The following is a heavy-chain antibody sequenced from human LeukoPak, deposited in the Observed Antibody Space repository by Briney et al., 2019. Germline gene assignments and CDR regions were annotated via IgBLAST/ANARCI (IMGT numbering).Heavy chain of an antibody. D-gene: IGHD2-2*01. Sequence: GGSLRLSCAAPGVTFSGYSVNWVRQAPGKGLEWVSAISGSGGSTYYADSVKGRFTISRDNSKNTLYLQMNSLRAEDTAVYYCAKVGHQKKGYFDYWGQGTLVTVSS. J-gene: IGHJ4*02. CDR3: AKVGHQKKGYFDY. CDR2: ISGSGGST. V-gene: IGHV3-23*01. CDR1: GVTFSGYS.